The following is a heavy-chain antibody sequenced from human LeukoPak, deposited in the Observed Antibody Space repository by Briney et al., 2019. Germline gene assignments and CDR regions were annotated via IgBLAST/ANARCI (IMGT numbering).Heavy chain of an antibody. D-gene: IGHD5-12*01. V-gene: IGHV1-46*01. CDR3: ARDVFLSGSLSPIDY. J-gene: IGHJ4*02. Sequence: ASVKVSCKASGYIFTNYYIHWVRQAPGQGLEWMGIINTSGGSTSSAQKFQGRLTMTRDTSTSTVYMELSSLRSEDTALYCCARDVFLSGSLSPIDYWGQGTLVTVSS. CDR1: GYIFTNYY. CDR2: INTSGGST.